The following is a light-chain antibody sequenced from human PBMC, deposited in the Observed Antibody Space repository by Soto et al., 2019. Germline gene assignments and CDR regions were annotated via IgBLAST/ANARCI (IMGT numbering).Light chain of an antibody. V-gene: IGKV1-27*01. CDR2: AAS. Sequence: DIQMTQSPSSLSSSVGDRVTITCRASQAISNHLGWYRQKPGKVPELLIYAASRLESGVPSRFSGSGSGTDFPLTISSLQPEDVATYYCQKYNSAPFTFGHGTKVHIK. CDR1: QAISNH. CDR3: QKYNSAPFT. J-gene: IGKJ3*01.